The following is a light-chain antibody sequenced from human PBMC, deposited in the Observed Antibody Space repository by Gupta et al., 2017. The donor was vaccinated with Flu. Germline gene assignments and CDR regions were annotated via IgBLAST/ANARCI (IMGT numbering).Light chain of an antibody. J-gene: IGKJ4*01. V-gene: IGKV3-11*01. CDR2: DAS. CDR1: QSVSIY. Sequence: EIVLTQSPATLSLSPGERATLSCRASQSVSIYLAWYQQKPGQAPRLLIYDASKRATDIPARFSGSGSGTDFTLTISSLEPEDFAVYYCQQRNNWRGLTFGGGTKVEI. CDR3: QQRNNWRGLT.